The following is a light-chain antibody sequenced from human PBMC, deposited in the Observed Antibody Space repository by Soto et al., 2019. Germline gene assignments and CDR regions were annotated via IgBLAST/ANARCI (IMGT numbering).Light chain of an antibody. CDR1: KNDIGVYDF. CDR3: NSYAGSNTYV. V-gene: IGLV2-8*01. Sequence: QSALTQTPSASGSPGQSVTISCTGTKNDIGVYDFVSWYQHHPGKAPRLIIYEVVQRPSGVPDRFSGSKSGNTASLTVSGLQAADEGDYFCNSYAGSNTYVFGSGTKLTVL. J-gene: IGLJ1*01. CDR2: EVV.